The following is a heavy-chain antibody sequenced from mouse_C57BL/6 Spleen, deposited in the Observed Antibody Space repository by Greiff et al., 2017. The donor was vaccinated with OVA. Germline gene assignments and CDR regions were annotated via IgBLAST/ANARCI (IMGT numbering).Heavy chain of an antibody. J-gene: IGHJ2*01. CDR3: ARDSNYDVDY. D-gene: IGHD2-5*01. V-gene: IGHV1-4*01. CDR2: INPSSGYT. Sequence: QVQLQQSGADLARPGASVKMSCKASGYTFTSYTMHWVNQRPGQGLEWIGYINPSSGYTKYNQKVKDKATLTADKSSSTAYMQLSSLTSEDSAVYYCARDSNYDVDYWGQGTTLTVSS. CDR1: GYTFTSYT.